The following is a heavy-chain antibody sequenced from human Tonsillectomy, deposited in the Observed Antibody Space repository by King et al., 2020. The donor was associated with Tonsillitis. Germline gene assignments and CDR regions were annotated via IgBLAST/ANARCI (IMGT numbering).Heavy chain of an antibody. CDR3: ARDPARSFDI. Sequence: QLVQSGGGVVQPGRSLRLSCVASGFTFSSHGFHWVRQAPGKGLEWVADIWYDGSNEYYVDSVKSRFTISRDNAKNTVYLQMNSLRAEDSAVYYCARDPARSFDIWGQGTMVTVSS. V-gene: IGHV3-33*01. CDR1: GFTFSSHG. J-gene: IGHJ3*02. CDR2: IWYDGSNE.